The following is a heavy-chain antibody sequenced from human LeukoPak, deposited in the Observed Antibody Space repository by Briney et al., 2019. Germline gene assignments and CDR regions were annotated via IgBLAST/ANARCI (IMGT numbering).Heavy chain of an antibody. J-gene: IGHJ4*02. CDR1: GFNLGSYW. CDR3: ARGQGLGGY. CDR2: LNQDGSET. V-gene: IGHV3-7*04. D-gene: IGHD3-16*01. Sequence: QAGGSLRLSCAASGFNLGSYWMTWVRQPPGKGLEWVANLNQDGSETSYVDSVKGRFTISRDNAKNSLYLQLNNLRAEDTAVYYCARGQGLGGYWGQGTLVTVSS.